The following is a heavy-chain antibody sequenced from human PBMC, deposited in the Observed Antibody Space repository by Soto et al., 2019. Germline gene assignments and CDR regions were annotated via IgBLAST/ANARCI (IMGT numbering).Heavy chain of an antibody. CDR3: TRESGYSGSWPLEY. D-gene: IGHD6-13*01. CDR2: ISYDGSKK. J-gene: IGHJ4*02. Sequence: PXGSLRLACAASGVIFSAYDMHWVRQAPGKGLEWVAYISYDGSKKYYADSVKGRFTISRDTSTNTLSLQLNSLKPEDTAVYYCTRESGYSGSWPLEYWGQGTLVTVSS. CDR1: GVIFSAYD. V-gene: IGHV3-30-3*01.